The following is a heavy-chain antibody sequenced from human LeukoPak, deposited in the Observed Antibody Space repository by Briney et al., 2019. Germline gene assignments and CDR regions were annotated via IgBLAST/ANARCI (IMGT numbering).Heavy chain of an antibody. CDR1: GFTLSSSG. CDR3: ARDVGSAPFDY. CDR2: IWGDENHK. D-gene: IGHD6-25*01. V-gene: IGHV3-33*01. Sequence: EGSLRLSCAASGFTLSSSGMHWVRQAPGKGLEWVAVIWGDENHKYYGDSVRGRFTISRDNAKNTLYLQMDCLRVEDTAVYYCARDVGSAPFDYWGQGTLVTVSS. J-gene: IGHJ4*02.